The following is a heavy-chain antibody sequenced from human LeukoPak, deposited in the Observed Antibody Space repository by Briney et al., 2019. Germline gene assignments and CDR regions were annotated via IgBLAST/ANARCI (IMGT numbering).Heavy chain of an antibody. V-gene: IGHV4-38-2*02. D-gene: IGHD3-10*01. CDR2: IYHSGST. CDR1: GYSISSGYY. J-gene: IGHJ4*02. CDR3: ARSYYGSGSYLFDY. Sequence: SETLSLTCTVSGYSISSGYYWGWIRQPPGKRLEWIGSIYHSGSTYYNPSLKSRVTTSVDTTKNQFSLKLSSVTAADTAVYYCARSYYGSGSYLFDYWGQGTLVTVSS.